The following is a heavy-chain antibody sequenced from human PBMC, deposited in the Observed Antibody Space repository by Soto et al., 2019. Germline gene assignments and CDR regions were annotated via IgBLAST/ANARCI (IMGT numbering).Heavy chain of an antibody. J-gene: IGHJ4*02. CDR2: ISYDGSNK. D-gene: IGHD5-12*01. Sequence: GGSLRLSCAASGFTFSSYGMHWVRQAPGKGLEWVAVISYDGSNKYYADSVKGRFTISRDNSKNTLYLQMNSLRAEDTAVYYCANVNELSGYGYYFDYWGQGTLVTVSS. CDR3: ANVNELSGYGYYFDY. CDR1: GFTFSSYG. V-gene: IGHV3-30*18.